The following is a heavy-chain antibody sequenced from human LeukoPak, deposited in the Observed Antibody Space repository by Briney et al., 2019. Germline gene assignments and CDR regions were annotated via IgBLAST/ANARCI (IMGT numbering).Heavy chain of an antibody. V-gene: IGHV3-30*07. D-gene: IGHD6-13*01. CDR1: GFTFSSYA. CDR3: ARDPTSIAAADGYYYYGMDV. Sequence: GRSLRLSCAASGFTFSSYAMHWVRQAPGKGLEWVAVISYDGSNKYYADSVKGRFTISRDNAKNSLYLQMNSLRAEDTAVYYCARDPTSIAAADGYYYYGMDVWGQGTTVTVSS. CDR2: ISYDGSNK. J-gene: IGHJ6*02.